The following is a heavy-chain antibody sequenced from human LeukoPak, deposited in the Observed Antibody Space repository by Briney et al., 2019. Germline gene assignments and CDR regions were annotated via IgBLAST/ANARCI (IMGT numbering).Heavy chain of an antibody. CDR3: ARESDDYDSSGGYLDL. D-gene: IGHD3-22*01. J-gene: IGHJ2*01. Sequence: GGSLRLSCAASGFTFSNYDMHWVRQAPGQGLEWVSAICTAGGTYYPGSVKGRFTISRENAKNSLYLQTNSLRAGDTAVYYCARESDDYDSSGGYLDLWGRGTLVTVSS. CDR1: GFTFSNYD. CDR2: ICTAGGT. V-gene: IGHV3-13*04.